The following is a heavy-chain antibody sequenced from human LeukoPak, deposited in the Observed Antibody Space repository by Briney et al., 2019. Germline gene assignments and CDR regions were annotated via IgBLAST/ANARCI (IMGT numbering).Heavy chain of an antibody. D-gene: IGHD6-6*01. CDR1: GFTFSTYE. Sequence: GGSLRLSCATSGFTFSTYEMNWVRQAPGKGLEWVSYISISGTTIYYADSVKGRFTISRDNAKNSLYLQMNSLRVEDMAVYYCAREGLWGAARDAFDIWGQGTMVTVSS. J-gene: IGHJ3*02. V-gene: IGHV3-48*03. CDR2: ISISGTTI. CDR3: AREGLWGAARDAFDI.